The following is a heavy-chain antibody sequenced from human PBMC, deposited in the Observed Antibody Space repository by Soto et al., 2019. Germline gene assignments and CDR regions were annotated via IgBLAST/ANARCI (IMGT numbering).Heavy chain of an antibody. V-gene: IGHV3-23*01. D-gene: IGHD3-3*01. CDR2: ISVSDSST. Sequence: EVQLLESGGGLVQPGGSLRLSCAASGFTFSSGVMSWVRQAPGKGLEWVSAISVSDSSTYYADSVKGRFTISRDTSKNTLHPQMHILRAEDTAVYYCAKNNDFWRTSYMDVWGKGTTVTVSS. CDR1: GFTFSSGV. J-gene: IGHJ6*03. CDR3: AKNNDFWRTSYMDV.